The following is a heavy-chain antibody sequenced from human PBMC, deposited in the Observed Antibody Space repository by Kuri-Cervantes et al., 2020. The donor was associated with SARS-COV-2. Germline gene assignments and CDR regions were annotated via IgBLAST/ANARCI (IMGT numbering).Heavy chain of an antibody. J-gene: IGHJ4*02. CDR3: ASMGYYDSSGYYPFDY. Sequence: ESLKISCAVYGGSFSGYYWSWFRQPPGKGLEWIGEINHSGSTNYNPSLKSRVTISVDTSKNQFSLKLSSVTAADTAVYYCASMGYYDSSGYYPFDYWGQGTPVTVSS. V-gene: IGHV4-34*01. D-gene: IGHD3-22*01. CDR2: INHSGST. CDR1: GGSFSGYY.